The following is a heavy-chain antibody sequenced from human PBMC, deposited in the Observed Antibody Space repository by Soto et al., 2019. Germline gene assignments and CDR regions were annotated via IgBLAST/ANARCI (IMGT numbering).Heavy chain of an antibody. J-gene: IGHJ4*02. CDR3: ATGLTVTTEIGDY. CDR2: IDYSGST. CDR1: GGSVSSGPHH. Sequence: TSETLSLTCTVSGGSVSSGPHHWSWIRRPPGKGLEWIGHIDYSGSTNYSPSLKSRLTISVDTSENQFSLKLSSVTAADTAVYYCATGLTVTTEIGDYWGQGTLVTVSS. V-gene: IGHV4-61*01. D-gene: IGHD4-17*01.